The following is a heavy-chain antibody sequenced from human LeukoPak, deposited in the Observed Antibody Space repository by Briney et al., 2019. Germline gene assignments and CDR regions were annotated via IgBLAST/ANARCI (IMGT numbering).Heavy chain of an antibody. V-gene: IGHV3-23*01. J-gene: IGHJ3*02. CDR1: GFTFSSYA. Sequence: GGSLRLSCAASGFTFSSYAMSWVRQAPGKGLEWVSAISGSGGSTYYADSVKGRFTISRDNSKNTLYLQMNSLKAEDTAVYYCAKDPDYYDSSEDAFDIWGQGTMVTVSS. CDR3: AKDPDYYDSSEDAFDI. CDR2: ISGSGGST. D-gene: IGHD3-22*01.